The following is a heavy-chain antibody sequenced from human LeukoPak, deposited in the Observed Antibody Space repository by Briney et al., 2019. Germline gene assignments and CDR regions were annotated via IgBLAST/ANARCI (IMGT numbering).Heavy chain of an antibody. J-gene: IGHJ5*02. D-gene: IGHD3-10*01. CDR3: AKGSGSYYWFDP. Sequence: GGSLRLSCEASGFSFPYGMSWVRQAPGKGLEWVSAISGSGGSTYYADSVKGRFTISRDNSKNTLYLQMNSLRAEDTAVYYCAKGSGSYYWFDPWGQGTLVTVSS. CDR1: GFSFPYG. CDR2: ISGSGGST. V-gene: IGHV3-23*01.